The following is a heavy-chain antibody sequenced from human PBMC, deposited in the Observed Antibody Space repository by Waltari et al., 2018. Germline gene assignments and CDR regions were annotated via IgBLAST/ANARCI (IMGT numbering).Heavy chain of an antibody. V-gene: IGHV4-34*01. CDR3: ARNGPYFDVDY. Sequence: VKLQQWGAGMLEPPGTLSTACAGYGGCLGGCCWTWIRQTPGKGLEGIGEIGHSGGTHYTSSLRSRLTLSLDTSKNQVSLQLTSVTAADTAVYYCARNGPYFDVDYWGQGTLVTVS. D-gene: IGHD3-9*01. J-gene: IGHJ4*02. CDR1: GGCLGGCC. CDR2: IGHSGGT.